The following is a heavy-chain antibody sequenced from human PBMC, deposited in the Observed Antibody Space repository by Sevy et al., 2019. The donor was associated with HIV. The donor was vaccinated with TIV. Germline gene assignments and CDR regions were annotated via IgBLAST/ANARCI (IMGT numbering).Heavy chain of an antibody. CDR1: GCTFTGYY. D-gene: IGHD3-10*01. CDR2: INPNSGGT. Sequence: ASVKVSCKASGCTFTGYYMHWVRQAPGQGLEWMGWINPNSGGTNYALKFQGRVTMTRDTSISTAYMELSRLRSDDTAVYYCARDYGSGSYPPWYYYYGMDVWGQGTTVTVSS. CDR3: ARDYGSGSYPPWYYYYGMDV. J-gene: IGHJ6*02. V-gene: IGHV1-2*02.